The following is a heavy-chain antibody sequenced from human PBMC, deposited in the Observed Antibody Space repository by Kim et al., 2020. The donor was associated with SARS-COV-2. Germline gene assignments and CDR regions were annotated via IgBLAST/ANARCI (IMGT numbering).Heavy chain of an antibody. CDR1: GGSISSSSYY. V-gene: IGHV4-39*01. J-gene: IGHJ4*02. Sequence: SETLSLTCTVSGGSISSSSYYWGWLRQPPGKGLEWIGSIYYSGSTYYNPSLKSRVTISVDTSKNQFSLKLSSVNATDTAVDYCARHPIGLLNSCSGGGCFSDCDYWGQGTLVTVSS. D-gene: IGHD2-15*01. CDR3: ARHPIGLLNSCSGGGCFSDCDY. CDR2: IYYSGST.